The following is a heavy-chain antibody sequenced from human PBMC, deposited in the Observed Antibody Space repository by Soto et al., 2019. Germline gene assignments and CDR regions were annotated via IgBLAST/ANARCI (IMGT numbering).Heavy chain of an antibody. CDR1: GFTVSSSY. J-gene: IGHJ6*02. D-gene: IGHD2-21*02. CDR2: IESGGTA. CDR3: AKDLGPLKLLNYVSYGLDV. Sequence: GGSLRLSCNASGFTVSSSYMSWVRQAPGMGLEWVAVIESGGTAHYADSVKGRFTISRDNPNNIIYLQLHTLRAEDTAVYYCAKDLGPLKLLNYVSYGLDVWGQGTTVTVSS. V-gene: IGHV3-53*01.